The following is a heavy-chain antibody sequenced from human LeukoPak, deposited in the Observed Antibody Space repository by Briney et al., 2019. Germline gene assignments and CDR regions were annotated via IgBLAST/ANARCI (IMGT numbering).Heavy chain of an antibody. CDR2: IIPIFGTA. D-gene: IGHD2-2*01. CDR1: GGTFSSYA. CDR3: ARVNYAHGMEL. Sequence: GASVKVSCKASGGTFSSYAISWVRQAPGQGLEWMGGIIPIFGTANYAQKFQGRVTITTDESTSTAYMELSSLRSEDTAVYYCARVNYAHGMELWGKGTTVNVLS. V-gene: IGHV1-69*05. J-gene: IGHJ6*04.